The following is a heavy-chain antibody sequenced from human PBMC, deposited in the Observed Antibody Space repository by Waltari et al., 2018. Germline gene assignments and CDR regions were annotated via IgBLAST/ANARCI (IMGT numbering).Heavy chain of an antibody. CDR2: IDHSGST. J-gene: IGHJ4*02. CDR3: ARTQTYGDYPVDVDY. V-gene: IGHV4-31*03. Sequence: QVQLQESGPGLVKPSQTLSLTCTVSGGSISSGGYYWSWIRQHPGKGLEWIGYIDHSGSTYYNPSLKSRVTISVDRSKNQFSLKLSSVTAADTAVYYCARTQTYGDYPVDVDYWGQGTLVTVSS. CDR1: GGSISSGGYY. D-gene: IGHD4-17*01.